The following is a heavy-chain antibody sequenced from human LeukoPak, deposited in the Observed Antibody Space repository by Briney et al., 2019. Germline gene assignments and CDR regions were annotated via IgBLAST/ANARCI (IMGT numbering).Heavy chain of an antibody. Sequence: SETLSLTCAVSGGSISSGGYSWSWIRQPPGKGLEWIGYIYHSGSTYYNPSLKSRVTISVDRSKNQFSLKLSSVTAADTAVYYCARRTDYYYDSGGWTHYFDYWGQGTLVTVSS. V-gene: IGHV4-30-2*01. CDR1: GGSISSGGYS. D-gene: IGHD3-22*01. CDR2: IYHSGST. CDR3: ARRTDYYYDSGGWTHYFDY. J-gene: IGHJ4*02.